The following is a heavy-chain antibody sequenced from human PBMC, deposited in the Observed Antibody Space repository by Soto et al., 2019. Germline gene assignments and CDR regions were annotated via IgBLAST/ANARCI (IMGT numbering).Heavy chain of an antibody. Sequence: GGSLRLSCAASGFTFSTYSMNWVRQAPGRGLEWVSYISSGGGSIYYADSVKGRFTISRDNAKNSLYLQINSLRVEDTAVYYCARLYCTGGACPSEYWGQGTLVTVSS. J-gene: IGHJ4*02. V-gene: IGHV3-48*01. CDR1: GFTFSTYS. CDR2: ISSGGGSI. D-gene: IGHD2-8*02. CDR3: ARLYCTGGACPSEY.